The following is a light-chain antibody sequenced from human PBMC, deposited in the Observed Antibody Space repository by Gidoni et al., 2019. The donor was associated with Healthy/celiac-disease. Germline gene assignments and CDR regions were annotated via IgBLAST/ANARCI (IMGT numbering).Light chain of an antibody. CDR3: CSYAGSWV. V-gene: IGLV2-23*02. Sequence: QSALTQPASVSGSPGQSITISCTGTSSDVGSYNLVSWYQQHPGKAPKLMIYEVSKRPSGVSKRFSGSKSGNTASLTISGLQAEDEADYYCCSYAGSWVFGGGTKLTVX. J-gene: IGLJ3*02. CDR2: EVS. CDR1: SSDVGSYNL.